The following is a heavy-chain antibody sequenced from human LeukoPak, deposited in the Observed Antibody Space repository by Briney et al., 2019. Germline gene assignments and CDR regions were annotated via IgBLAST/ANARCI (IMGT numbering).Heavy chain of an antibody. V-gene: IGHV3-7*01. CDR3: ARANEGWFDT. CDR1: GFTFRTYW. D-gene: IGHD1-1*01. J-gene: IGHJ5*02. CDR2: IKQEGSDK. Sequence: PGGSLRLSCAASGFTFRTYWMSWVRQGPGKGLERVASIKQEGSDKYYVDSVKGRFTISRDNAKSVLYLQMNSLRVEDTALYYCARANEGWFDTWGQGTLVTVSS.